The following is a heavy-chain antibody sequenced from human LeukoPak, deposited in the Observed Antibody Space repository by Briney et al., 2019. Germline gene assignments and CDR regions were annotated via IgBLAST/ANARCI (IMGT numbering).Heavy chain of an antibody. D-gene: IGHD6-19*01. CDR1: GYTFTGYY. CDR3: ARDGSGWKDAFDI. CDR2: INPNSGGT. Sequence: ASVKVSCKASGYTFTGYYMHWVRQAPGQGLEWMGWINPNSGGTNYAQKFQGRVTMTRDTSISTAYMELSSLRSEDTAVYYCARDGSGWKDAFDIWGQGTMVTVSS. V-gene: IGHV1-2*02. J-gene: IGHJ3*02.